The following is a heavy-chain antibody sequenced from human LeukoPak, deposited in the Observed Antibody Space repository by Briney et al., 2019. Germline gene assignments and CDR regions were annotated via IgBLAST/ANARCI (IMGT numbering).Heavy chain of an antibody. D-gene: IGHD3-9*01. CDR3: ARDILTADAFDI. CDR2: INWNGGRP. J-gene: IGHJ3*02. Sequence: GGSLRLSCAASGFTFDDYGMSWVRQAPGKGLEWVSGINWNGGRPGYADSVKGRFTISRDNAKNSLYLQMNSLRAEDTAVYYCARDILTADAFDIWGQGTMVTVSS. V-gene: IGHV3-20*04. CDR1: GFTFDDYG.